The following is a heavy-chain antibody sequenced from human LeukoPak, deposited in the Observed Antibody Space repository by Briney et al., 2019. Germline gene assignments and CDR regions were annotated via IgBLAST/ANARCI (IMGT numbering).Heavy chain of an antibody. Sequence: PGGSLRLSCAASGFTFSPYWMSWVRQAPGKGLEWVATIKEDGSEEYYVDSVEGRFTISGDNAKKSLYLQMGSLRAEDTAVYYCARLAPFYGTGIIWGQGTVVTVSS. CDR3: ARLAPFYGTGII. J-gene: IGHJ3*02. V-gene: IGHV3-7*01. CDR2: IKEDGSEE. CDR1: GFTFSPYW. D-gene: IGHD3-10*01.